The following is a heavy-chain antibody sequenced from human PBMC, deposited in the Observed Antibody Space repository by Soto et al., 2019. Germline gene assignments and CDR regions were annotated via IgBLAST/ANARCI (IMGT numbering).Heavy chain of an antibody. V-gene: IGHV4-39*01. CDR1: GGSISSSSYY. CDR2: IYYSGST. CDR3: ARGSYYDILTGYYAEFDY. Sequence: SETLSLTCTVSGGSISSSSYYWGWIRQPPGKGLEWIGSIYYSGSTYYNPSLKGRVTISVATSKNQFSLKLSSVTAADTAVYYCARGSYYDILTGYYAEFDYWGQGTLVTVSS. D-gene: IGHD3-9*01. J-gene: IGHJ4*02.